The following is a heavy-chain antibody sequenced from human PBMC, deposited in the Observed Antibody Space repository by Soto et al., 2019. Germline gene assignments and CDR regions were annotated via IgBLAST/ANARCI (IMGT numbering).Heavy chain of an antibody. J-gene: IGHJ4*02. CDR3: ARVVISGSYLDY. V-gene: IGHV3-48*01. CDR1: GFTFSSYS. D-gene: IGHD1-26*01. CDR2: ISSSSTI. Sequence: HPGGSLRLSCAASGFTFSSYSMNWVRQAPGKGLEWVSYISSSSTIYYADSVKGRFTISRDNAKNSLYLQMNSLRAEDSAVYYCARVVISGSYLDYWGQGTLVTVSS.